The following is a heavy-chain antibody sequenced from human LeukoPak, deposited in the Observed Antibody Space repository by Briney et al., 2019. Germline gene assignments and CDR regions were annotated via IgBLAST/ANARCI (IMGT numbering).Heavy chain of an antibody. J-gene: IGHJ4*02. CDR1: GITASTNY. CDR3: ARLHYDVLTGPFDY. Sequence: PGGSLRLSCAASGITASTNYTSWVRQAPGKGLEWVSIIYSGGATFYADSVKGRFTISRENSKNTLWLQMNSLRAEDTAVYYCARLHYDVLTGPFDYWGQGTLVTVSS. D-gene: IGHD3-9*01. V-gene: IGHV3-66*04. CDR2: IYSGGAT.